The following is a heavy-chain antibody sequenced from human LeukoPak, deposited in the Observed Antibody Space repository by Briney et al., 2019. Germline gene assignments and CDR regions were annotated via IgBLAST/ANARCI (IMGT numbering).Heavy chain of an antibody. D-gene: IGHD1-26*01. CDR3: AKDKWELLGGFDY. CDR2: ISGSGGST. J-gene: IGHJ4*02. Sequence: GGSLRLSCAASGFTFSSYGMSWVRQAPGKGLEWVSAISGSGGSTYYADSVKGRFTISRDNSKNTLYLQMNSLRAEDTAVYYCAKDKWELLGGFDYWGQGTLVTVSS. CDR1: GFTFSSYG. V-gene: IGHV3-23*01.